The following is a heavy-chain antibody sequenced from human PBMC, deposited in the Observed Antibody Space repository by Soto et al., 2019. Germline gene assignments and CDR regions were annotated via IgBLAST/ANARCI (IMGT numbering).Heavy chain of an antibody. CDR1: GGSLSANY. CDR3: ASARFDS. Sequence: QVQLQQWGAGLLKPSETLSLTCAVYGGSLSANYWTWIRQSPGKGLEWIGEVNHSGGTNYNPSLRXRXXISIDTSQYQFPLKLSSVTAADTAMYYCASARFDSWGQGTLVTVSS. V-gene: IGHV4-34*01. CDR2: VNHSGGT. J-gene: IGHJ4*02. D-gene: IGHD2-15*01.